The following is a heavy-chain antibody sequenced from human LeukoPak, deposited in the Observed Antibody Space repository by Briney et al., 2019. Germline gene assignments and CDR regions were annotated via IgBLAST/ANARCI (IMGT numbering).Heavy chain of an antibody. J-gene: IGHJ4*02. CDR2: NSSGSPTI. V-gene: IGHV3-11*01. CDR3: ARAQWLAIDY. Sequence: GVSVTLLCAASRFTFYEYYMMWLRQTPGRGLVWSSNNSSGSPTINYADSEHGRFPIPRDNAKDALFLQINILRAEDPPIYYCARAQWLAIDYWGQGTLVTVPS. D-gene: IGHD3-22*01. CDR1: RFTFYEYY.